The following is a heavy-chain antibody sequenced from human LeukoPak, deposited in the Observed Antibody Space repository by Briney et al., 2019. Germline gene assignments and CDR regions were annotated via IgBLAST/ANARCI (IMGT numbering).Heavy chain of an antibody. V-gene: IGHV3-7*01. CDR1: GFTFSTYW. Sequence: GGSLRLSCAASGFTFSTYWMTWVRQAPGKGLEWVANIKEDGSKKYYVDSVRGLFTISRDNAKNSLYLQMNSLRAEDTAVYYCARVGTMVRGVIGWFDPWGQGTLVTVSS. CDR3: ARVGTMVRGVIGWFDP. CDR2: IKEDGSKK. D-gene: IGHD3-10*01. J-gene: IGHJ5*02.